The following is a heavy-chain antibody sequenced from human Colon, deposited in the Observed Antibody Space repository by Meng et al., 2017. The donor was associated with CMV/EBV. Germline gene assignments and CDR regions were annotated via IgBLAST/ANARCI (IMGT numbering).Heavy chain of an antibody. J-gene: IGHJ4*02. CDR1: GFTFSSYA. D-gene: IGHD3-3*01. V-gene: IGHV3-23*01. CDR3: ATNSYYDFWSGYYGGLDY. Sequence: GESLKISCAASGFTFSSYAMSWVRQAPGKGLEWVSAISGSGGSTYYADSVKGRFTISRDNSKNTLYLQMNSLRAEDTAVYCCATNSYYDFWSGYYGGLDYWGQGTLVTVSS. CDR2: ISGSGGST.